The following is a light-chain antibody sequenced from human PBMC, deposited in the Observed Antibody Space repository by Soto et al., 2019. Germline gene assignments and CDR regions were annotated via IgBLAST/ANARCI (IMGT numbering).Light chain of an antibody. Sequence: DIQMTQSPGSLSASVGDRVTITCQASQDISNYLNWYQQKPGKAPKLLISDASRLETGVPSRFSGRGSGTDFTFTIISLQPEDIATYYCQQYHSLITFGRGTRLEIK. CDR1: QDISNY. V-gene: IGKV1-33*01. CDR2: DAS. CDR3: QQYHSLIT. J-gene: IGKJ5*01.